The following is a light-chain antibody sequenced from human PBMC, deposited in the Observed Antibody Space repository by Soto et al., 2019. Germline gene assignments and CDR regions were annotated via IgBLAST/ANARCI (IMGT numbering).Light chain of an antibody. V-gene: IGLV2-23*01. CDR1: RSDVGRYNL. Sequence: QSARTQPASVSGSPGQSITISCTGTRSDVGRYNLVSWYQQSPGKAPKLIIYEGSKRPSGVSNRFSGSKSGNTASLTISGLQAEDEADYHCCSYAGSTTYVFGTGTKLTVL. J-gene: IGLJ1*01. CDR3: CSYAGSTTYV. CDR2: EGS.